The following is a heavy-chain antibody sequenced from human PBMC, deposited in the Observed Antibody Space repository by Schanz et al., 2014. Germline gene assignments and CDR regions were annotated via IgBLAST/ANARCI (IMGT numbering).Heavy chain of an antibody. Sequence: EVQLLESGGGLVQPGGSLRLSCAVSGFTVSSNHMSWVRQAPGKGLEWVSSISSSSSYIYYADSVKGRFTISRDNSKNTLYLQMNSLRAEDTSVYFCARVRRRIATPSTPSFRNYYYYAMDVWGQGTTVTVSS. D-gene: IGHD6-13*01. CDR2: ISSSSSYI. CDR1: GFTVSSNH. V-gene: IGHV3-21*01. J-gene: IGHJ6*02. CDR3: ARVRRRIATPSTPSFRNYYYYAMDV.